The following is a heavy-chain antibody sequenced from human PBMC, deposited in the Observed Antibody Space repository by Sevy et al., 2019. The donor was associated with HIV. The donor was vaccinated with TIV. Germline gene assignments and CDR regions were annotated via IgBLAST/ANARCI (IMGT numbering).Heavy chain of an antibody. J-gene: IGHJ6*02. CDR2: IYASGRT. CDR1: GDSISSGDSF. D-gene: IGHD1-26*01. CDR3: ARDGIKRDYYYAVDV. Sequence: SETLSLTCTVSGDSISSGDSFWSWIRQPAGRGLEWIGRIYASGRTMYNPSLKSRLTLSVDTSKNQFSLELTSVTAADTAVYYCARDGIKRDYYYAVDVWGQGTPVTVSS. V-gene: IGHV4-61*02.